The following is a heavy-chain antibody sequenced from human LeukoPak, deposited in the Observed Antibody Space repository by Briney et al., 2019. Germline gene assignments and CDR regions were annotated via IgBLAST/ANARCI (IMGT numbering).Heavy chain of an antibody. Sequence: SETLSLTCTVSGGSISSYYWSWIRQPPGKGLEWIGYIYYSGSTNYNPSLKSRVTISVDTSKNQFSLKLSSVTAADTAVYSCARGDMVRGVIGMDVWGQGTTVTVSS. CDR2: IYYSGST. V-gene: IGHV4-59*01. D-gene: IGHD3-10*01. CDR3: ARGDMVRGVIGMDV. CDR1: GGSISSYY. J-gene: IGHJ6*02.